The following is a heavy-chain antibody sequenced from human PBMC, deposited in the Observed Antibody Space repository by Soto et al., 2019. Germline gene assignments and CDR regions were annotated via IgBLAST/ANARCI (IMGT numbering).Heavy chain of an antibody. CDR2: MNPNSGNT. J-gene: IGHJ4*02. D-gene: IGHD4-17*01. CDR1: GYTFTSYD. Sequence: QVQLVQSGAEVKKPGASVTVSCKAPGYTFTSYDITWVRQATGQGLEWMGWMNPNSGNTGYAQKFQGRVTMTRNTSISTDYREPSSLRSEDTAVYYCARTLSGDKVDYWGKGPMVTVSS. CDR3: ARTLSGDKVDY. V-gene: IGHV1-8*01.